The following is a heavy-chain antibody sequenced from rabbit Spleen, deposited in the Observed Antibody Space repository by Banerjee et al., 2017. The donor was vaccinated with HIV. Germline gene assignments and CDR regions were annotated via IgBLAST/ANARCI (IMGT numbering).Heavy chain of an antibody. J-gene: IGHJ6*01. Sequence: LSCTASGFSFSSSSYMCWVRQAPGKGLEWIACIDTGSSGFTYFATWAKGRFTCSKTSSTTVTLQMTRLTAADTATYFCARDTSSSFSSYGMDLWGPGTLVTVS. CDR1: GFSFSSSSY. D-gene: IGHD1-1*01. CDR3: ARDTSSSFSSYGMDL. V-gene: IGHV1S40*01. CDR2: IDTGSSGFT.